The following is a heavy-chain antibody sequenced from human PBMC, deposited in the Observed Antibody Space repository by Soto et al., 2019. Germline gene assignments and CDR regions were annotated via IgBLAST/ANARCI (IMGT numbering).Heavy chain of an antibody. D-gene: IGHD5-12*01. CDR3: AREGRDGYIHRYFQH. V-gene: IGHV1-69*13. CDR2: IIPIFGTA. CDR1: GGTFSSYA. Sequence: SVKVSCKASGGTFSSYAISWVRQAPGQGLEWMGGIIPIFGTANYAQKFQGGVTITADESTSTAYMELSSLRSEDTAVYYCAREGRDGYIHRYFQHWGQGTLVTVSS. J-gene: IGHJ1*01.